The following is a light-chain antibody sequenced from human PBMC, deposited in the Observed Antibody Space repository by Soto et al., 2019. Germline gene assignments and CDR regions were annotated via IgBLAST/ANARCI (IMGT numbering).Light chain of an antibody. CDR2: DTS. V-gene: IGKV3-11*01. CDR1: QSVSSY. Sequence: EIVLTQSPATLSLSPGERATLSCRASQSVSSYLAWYQQKPGQAPRLLIYDTSNRATGIPARFSGSGSGTDFTHTISSLEPEDFALYYCQQRSNWPWTFGGGTKVEIK. J-gene: IGKJ4*01. CDR3: QQRSNWPWT.